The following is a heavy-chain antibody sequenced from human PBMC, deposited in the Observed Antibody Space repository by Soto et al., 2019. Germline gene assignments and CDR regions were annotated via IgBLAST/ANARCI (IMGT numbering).Heavy chain of an antibody. CDR2: FRESGGTT. D-gene: IGHD2-2*01. CDR3: FFQAEDGIRAVRSVSAFLLNRSSDL. Sequence: PEKGLEWVSTFRESGGTTHYANSVKGRFTISRDTSKNMLYLQMNSLRAEDTAIYFFFFQAEDGIRAVRSVSAFLLNRSSDL. J-gene: IGHJ2*01. V-gene: IGHV3-23*01.